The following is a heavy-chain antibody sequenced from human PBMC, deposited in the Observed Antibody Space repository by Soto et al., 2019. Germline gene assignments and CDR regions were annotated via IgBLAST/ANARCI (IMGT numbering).Heavy chain of an antibody. D-gene: IGHD6-13*01. J-gene: IGHJ4*02. Sequence: GGSLRLSCAASGFTFSSYAMYWVRQAPGKGLELVAVISYDGSNKYYADSVKGRFTISRDNSKNTLYLQMNSLRAEDTAVYYSARGSSQHIAAAGTLDYWGQGTLVTVSS. CDR1: GFTFSSYA. CDR3: ARGSSQHIAAAGTLDY. V-gene: IGHV3-30-3*01. CDR2: ISYDGSNK.